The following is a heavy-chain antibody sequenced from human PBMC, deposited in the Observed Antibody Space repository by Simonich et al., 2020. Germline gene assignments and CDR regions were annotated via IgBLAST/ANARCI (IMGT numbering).Heavy chain of an antibody. CDR3: AREDSDAFDI. V-gene: IGHV4-59*01. Sequence: WGPGLVKPSETLSLTCTVSGGSISSYYGSWIRQPPGKGLEWIGYIYYSGSTNYNPSLKSRVTISVDTSKNQFSLKLSSVTAADTAVYYCAREDSDAFDIWGQGTMVTVSS. J-gene: IGHJ3*02. CDR1: GGSISSYY. CDR2: IYYSGST.